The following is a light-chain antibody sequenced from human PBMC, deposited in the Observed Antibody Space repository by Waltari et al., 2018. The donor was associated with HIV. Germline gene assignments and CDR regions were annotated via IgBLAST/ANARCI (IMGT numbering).Light chain of an antibody. Sequence: QSALTQPASVSGSPGPSITISSPGTSSDVGNYNLFSWYQQHPGKAPKLIIYEAIKRPSGVSNRISASKSGNTASLTISGLQAEDEADYYCCSYGGSSTWVFGGGTKVTVL. V-gene: IGLV2-23*01. CDR1: SSDVGNYNL. CDR3: CSYGGSSTWV. CDR2: EAI. J-gene: IGLJ3*02.